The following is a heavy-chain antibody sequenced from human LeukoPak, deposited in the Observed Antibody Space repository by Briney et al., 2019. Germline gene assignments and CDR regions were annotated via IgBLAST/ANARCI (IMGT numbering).Heavy chain of an antibody. D-gene: IGHD3-10*01. V-gene: IGHV3-30*04. Sequence: GRSLRLSCAASGFTFSSYAMHWVRQAPGKGLEWVAVISYDGSNKYYADSVKGRFTISRDSSKNTLYLQMNSLRAEDTAVYYCARGPRLMVRGVLGGYWGQGTLVTVSS. CDR3: ARGPRLMVRGVLGGY. J-gene: IGHJ4*02. CDR2: ISYDGSNK. CDR1: GFTFSSYA.